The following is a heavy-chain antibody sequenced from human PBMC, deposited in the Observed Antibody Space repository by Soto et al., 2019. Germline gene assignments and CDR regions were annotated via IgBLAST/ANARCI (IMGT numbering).Heavy chain of an antibody. J-gene: IGHJ4*02. CDR2: IKRKTDGRTT. D-gene: IGHD4-17*01. CDR1: GFTLSNAR. V-gene: IGHV3-15*01. Sequence: EVQLVESGGGLVKPGGSLRLSCAASGFTLSNARMSWVRQAPGEGLEWVGRIKRKTDGRTTDYAAPVKGRFTISRDDSKNMLYLQMHSLKTEDTAVYYCATDTDYGDYFDYWGQGTLVTVSS. CDR3: ATDTDYGDYFDY.